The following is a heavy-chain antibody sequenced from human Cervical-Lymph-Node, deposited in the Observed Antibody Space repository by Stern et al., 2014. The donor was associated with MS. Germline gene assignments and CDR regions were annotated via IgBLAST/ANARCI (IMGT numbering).Heavy chain of an antibody. CDR3: AKVYGSGPFDY. V-gene: IGHV3-23*04. CDR2: ISGSDGST. Sequence: MQLVQSGGTLVQPGGSLRLPCAASGFTFSSYAMSWVRQAPGKGLEWVSVISGSDGSTFYADSVKGRFTISRDNSKNTLFLQMNSLRAEDTAVYYCAKVYGSGPFDYWGQGTLVTVSS. D-gene: IGHD6-19*01. J-gene: IGHJ4*02. CDR1: GFTFSSYA.